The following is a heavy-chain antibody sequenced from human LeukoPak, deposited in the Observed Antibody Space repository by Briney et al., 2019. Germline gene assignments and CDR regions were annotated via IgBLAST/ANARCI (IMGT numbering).Heavy chain of an antibody. CDR1: GGSFSGYY. CDR2: INHSGST. D-gene: IGHD3-3*01. J-gene: IGHJ5*02. Sequence: SETLSLTCAVYGGSFSGYYWSWIRQPPGKGLEWIGEINHSGSTNYNPSLKSRVTISVDTSKNQFSLKLSSVTAADTAVYYCARAGTYYDFWSGYNWFDPWGQGTLVTVSS. V-gene: IGHV4-34*01. CDR3: ARAGTYYDFWSGYNWFDP.